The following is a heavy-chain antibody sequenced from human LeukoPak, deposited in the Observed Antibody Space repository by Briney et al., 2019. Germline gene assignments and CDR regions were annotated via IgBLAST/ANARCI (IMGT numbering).Heavy chain of an antibody. Sequence: GGSLRLSCAASGFTFSSYAVSWVRQAPGKGLEWVSAISGSGDSTYYADSVKGRFTISRDNSKNTLNLQMNSLRAEDTAVYYCARARYYYGSGGVWGQGTTVTVSS. CDR3: ARARYYYGSGGV. J-gene: IGHJ6*02. D-gene: IGHD3-10*01. CDR1: GFTFSSYA. V-gene: IGHV3-23*01. CDR2: ISGSGDST.